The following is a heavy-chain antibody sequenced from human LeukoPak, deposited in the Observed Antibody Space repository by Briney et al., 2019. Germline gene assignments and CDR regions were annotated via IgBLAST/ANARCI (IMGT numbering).Heavy chain of an antibody. CDR1: GYTFTSYG. V-gene: IGHV1-18*01. D-gene: IGHD1-26*01. Sequence: GASVKVSCKASGYTFTSYGISWVRQAPGQGLEWMGWISAYNGNTNYAQKLQGRVTMTTDTSTSTAYMELRSLRSDDTAVYYCARDGEWELLLYYYYGMDVWGQGTTVTVSS. CDR2: ISAYNGNT. CDR3: ARDGEWELLLYYYYGMDV. J-gene: IGHJ6*02.